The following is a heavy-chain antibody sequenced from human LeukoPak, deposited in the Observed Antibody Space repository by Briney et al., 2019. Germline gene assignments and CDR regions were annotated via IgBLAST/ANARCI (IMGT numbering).Heavy chain of an antibody. V-gene: IGHV3-23*01. CDR2: ISGSGGST. D-gene: IGHD2-21*02. Sequence: GGSLRLSCAASGFTVSSNYMSWVRQAPGKGLEWVSAISGSGGSTYYADSVKGRFTISRDNSKNTLYLQMNSLRAEDTAVYYCARDSRYCGGDCYSRPFDYWGQGTLVTVSS. CDR3: ARDSRYCGGDCYSRPFDY. CDR1: GFTVSSNY. J-gene: IGHJ4*02.